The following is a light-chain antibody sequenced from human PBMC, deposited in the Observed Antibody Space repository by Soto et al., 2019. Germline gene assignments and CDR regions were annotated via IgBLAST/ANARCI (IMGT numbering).Light chain of an antibody. J-gene: IGKJ4*01. CDR1: QSVLYSSNNKNY. Sequence: DIVMTQSPDSLAVSLGERATINCKSSQSVLYSSNNKNYLAWYQQKPGQPPRLLIYWASTRESGVPDRFSGSGYETDFTLTISSLQADDVAFYHCQQSYTTPSPTVGGGTKVEIK. CDR3: QQSYTTPSPT. CDR2: WAS. V-gene: IGKV4-1*01.